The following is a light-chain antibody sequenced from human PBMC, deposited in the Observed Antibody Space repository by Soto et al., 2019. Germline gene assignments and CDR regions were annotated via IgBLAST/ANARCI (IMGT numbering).Light chain of an antibody. CDR1: QSVSKY. Sequence: EIVLTQSPATLSLSPGERATLSCRTSQSVSKYFAWYQQKPGRAPRLLIYDASSRATGIPARFIGSGSGTDCTLTISSLEPEDFAIYYCQQRSNWSITFGQGTRLEIK. CDR2: DAS. V-gene: IGKV3-11*01. J-gene: IGKJ5*01. CDR3: QQRSNWSIT.